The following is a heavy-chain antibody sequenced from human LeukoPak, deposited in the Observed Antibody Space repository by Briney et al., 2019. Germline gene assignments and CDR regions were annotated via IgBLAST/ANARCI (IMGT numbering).Heavy chain of an antibody. CDR2: INRGGHEV. CDR1: GFTFSDYW. D-gene: IGHD1-26*01. J-gene: IGHJ4*02. Sequence: GGSLRLACSPSGFTFSDYWMTWVRQAPGKGLGWVAKINRGGHEVHYVDYVKRRFTISRDNAKNSLYLQLDSLRVEDTAVYYCARVGTWELQRVFDSWGEGTLVTVSS. V-gene: IGHV3-7*01. CDR3: ARVGTWELQRVFDS.